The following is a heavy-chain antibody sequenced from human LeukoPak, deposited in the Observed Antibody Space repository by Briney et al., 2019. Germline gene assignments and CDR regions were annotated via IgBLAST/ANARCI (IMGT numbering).Heavy chain of an antibody. V-gene: IGHV4-39*07. CDR2: IYYSGNT. CDR3: ARDRHYYYGSGSYCGEFDP. D-gene: IGHD3-10*01. Sequence: SETLSLICTVSGGSISSSSFYWGWIRQSRGKGLEWIGSIYYSGNTYYNPSLKSRVTISVDTSENQFSLKLSSVTAADTAVYYSARDRHYYYGSGSYCGEFDPWGQGTLVTVSS. J-gene: IGHJ5*02. CDR1: GGSISSSSFY.